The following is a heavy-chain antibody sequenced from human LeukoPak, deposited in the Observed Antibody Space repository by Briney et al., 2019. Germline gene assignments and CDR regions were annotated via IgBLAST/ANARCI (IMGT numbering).Heavy chain of an antibody. CDR1: GYTFTGYY. CDR3: ARERAPANDRSYGFDI. J-gene: IGHJ3*02. Sequence: ASVKVSCKASGYTFTGYYMHWVRQAPGQGLEWLGLITPIDGNTVYAQDLQGRVTMTRDTSTSTVYMEVKSLRSDDTAVYYCARERAPANDRSYGFDIWGQGTLVTVSS. D-gene: IGHD1-26*01. V-gene: IGHV1-46*04. CDR2: ITPIDGNT.